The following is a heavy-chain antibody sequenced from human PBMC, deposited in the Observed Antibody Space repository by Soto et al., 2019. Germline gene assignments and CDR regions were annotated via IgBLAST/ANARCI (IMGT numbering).Heavy chain of an antibody. CDR3: ARDRGYWSGASCTGWFDP. D-gene: IGHD2-15*01. J-gene: IGHJ5*02. Sequence: QVQLQESGPGLVKPSQTLSLTCTVSGGSITSGGYYWSWIRQHPGRGLEWIGYIYYSGSTYYNPSLTSRVTISVDTSKNQFSLKLSSVTATDTAVYYCARDRGYWSGASCTGWFDPWGQGTLVTVSS. V-gene: IGHV4-31*03. CDR2: IYYSGST. CDR1: GGSITSGGYY.